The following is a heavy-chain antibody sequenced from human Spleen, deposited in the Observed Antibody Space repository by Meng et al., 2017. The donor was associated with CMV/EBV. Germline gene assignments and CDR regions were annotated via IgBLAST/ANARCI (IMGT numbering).Heavy chain of an antibody. CDR3: ARRPFFCSTTSCYLDY. Sequence: GESLKISCAASGFTFSSYSMNWVRQAPGKGLEWVSGISGSGGSTYYADSVKGRFTISRDNSKNTLYLQMNSLRAEDTAVYYCARRPFFCSTTSCYLDYWGQGTLVTVSS. J-gene: IGHJ4*02. D-gene: IGHD2-2*01. CDR1: GFTFSSYS. CDR2: ISGSGGST. V-gene: IGHV3-23*01.